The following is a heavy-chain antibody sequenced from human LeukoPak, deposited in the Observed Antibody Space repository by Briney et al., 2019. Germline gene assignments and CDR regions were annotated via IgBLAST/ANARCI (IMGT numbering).Heavy chain of an antibody. Sequence: GGSLSLSCAASGFTFSSYSMNWVRQAPGKGLEWVSSISSSSSYIYYADSVKGRFTISRDNAKNSLYLQMNSLRAEDTAVYYCARDLEEVRGSYFDDWGQGTLVTVSS. J-gene: IGHJ4*02. CDR1: GFTFSSYS. CDR3: ARDLEEVRGSYFDD. V-gene: IGHV3-21*01. CDR2: ISSSSSYI. D-gene: IGHD1-26*01.